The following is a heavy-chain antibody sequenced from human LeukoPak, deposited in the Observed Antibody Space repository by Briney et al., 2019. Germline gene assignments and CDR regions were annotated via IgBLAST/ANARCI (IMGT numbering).Heavy chain of an antibody. CDR1: GGSFSGYY. Sequence: SETLSLTCAVYGGSFSGYYWSWIRQPPGRGLEWIGEINHGGSTNYNPSLKSRVTISVDTSKNQFSLKLSSVTAADTAVFYCARGLAGYFDYWGQGTLVTVSS. CDR2: INHGGST. V-gene: IGHV4-34*01. J-gene: IGHJ4*02. CDR3: ARGLAGYFDY.